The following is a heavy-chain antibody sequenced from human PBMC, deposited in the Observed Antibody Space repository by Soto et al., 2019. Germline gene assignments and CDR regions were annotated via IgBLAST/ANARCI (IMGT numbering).Heavy chain of an antibody. Sequence: EVQLVESGGGLVQPGGSLRLSCAASGFTFSSYCMSWVRQAPGKGLEWVANIKQDGSEKYYVDSVKGRFTISRDNAKNSLYLQMNSLRAEDTDVYYCAGDHYGDYVADRDYWGQGTLVTVSS. CDR2: IKQDGSEK. J-gene: IGHJ4*02. CDR1: GFTFSSYC. D-gene: IGHD4-17*01. CDR3: AGDHYGDYVADRDY. V-gene: IGHV3-7*01.